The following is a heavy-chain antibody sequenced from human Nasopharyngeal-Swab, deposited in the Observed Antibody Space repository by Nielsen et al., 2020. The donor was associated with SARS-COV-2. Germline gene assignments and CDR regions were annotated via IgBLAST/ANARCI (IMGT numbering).Heavy chain of an antibody. Sequence: GGSLRLSCAVSGFIVSSTYMSWVRQAPGKGLEWVTILSVVGNTFYIESVKGRFTISRDNLQNTVHLQMNSLRAEDTALYHCARPLSRDSTWTTEANWFDPWGQGTLVTVSS. D-gene: IGHD6-13*01. CDR1: GFIVSSTY. V-gene: IGHV3-53*01. CDR3: ARPLSRDSTWTTEANWFDP. J-gene: IGHJ5*02. CDR2: LSVVGNT.